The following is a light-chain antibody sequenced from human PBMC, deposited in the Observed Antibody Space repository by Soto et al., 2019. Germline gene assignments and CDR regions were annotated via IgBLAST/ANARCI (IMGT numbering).Light chain of an antibody. Sequence: DIQMTQSPSSVSAFVGDRVTITCRASQDISTWLAWYQQKPGKAPNLLIYLASRLQSGVPSRFSGSGSGTDFTLTISSLQPEDFATYYCQQANSFPRTFGGGTKVEIK. CDR1: QDISTW. J-gene: IGKJ4*01. V-gene: IGKV1-12*01. CDR3: QQANSFPRT. CDR2: LAS.